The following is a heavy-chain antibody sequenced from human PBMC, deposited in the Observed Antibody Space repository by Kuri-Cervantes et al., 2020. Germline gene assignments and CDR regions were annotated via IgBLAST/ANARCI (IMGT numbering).Heavy chain of an antibody. D-gene: IGHD4-17*01. CDR2: ISSSSSTI. CDR3: ARGHYGEADAFDI. CDR1: GFTFSGYA. J-gene: IGHJ3*02. Sequence: GGSLRLSCAASGFTFSGYAMSWVRQATGKGLEWVSYISSSSSTIYYADSVKGRFTISRDNAKNSLYLQMNSLRDEDTAVYYCARGHYGEADAFDIWGQGTMVTVSS. V-gene: IGHV3-48*02.